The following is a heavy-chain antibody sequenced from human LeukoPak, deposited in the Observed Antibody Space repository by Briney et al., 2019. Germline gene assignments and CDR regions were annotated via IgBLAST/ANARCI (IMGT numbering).Heavy chain of an antibody. D-gene: IGHD1-26*01. Sequence: GGSLRLSCAVSGFTFSNYGMSWVRQAPGKGLEWVANIKPDGGEKHYVDSGKGRFTISRDNAKSSLYLQMNSLRAEDTAMYYCARGGGAFWGQGTLVTVSS. CDR2: IKPDGGEK. J-gene: IGHJ4*02. CDR1: GFTFSNYG. V-gene: IGHV3-7*01. CDR3: ARGGGAF.